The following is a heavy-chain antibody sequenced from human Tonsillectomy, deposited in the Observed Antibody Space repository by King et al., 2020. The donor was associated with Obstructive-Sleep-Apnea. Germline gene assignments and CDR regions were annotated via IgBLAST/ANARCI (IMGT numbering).Heavy chain of an antibody. J-gene: IGHJ3*02. CDR2: IIGNGVMS. V-gene: IGHV3-23*04. D-gene: IGHD5-18*01. Sequence: VQLVESGGGLVQPGGSLRLSCAASDFNFNAYGMNWVRQAPGKGLEWLSKIIGNGVMSDYADSVRGRFTISRDNSKNTLYLQMNSLRAEDTAVYYCAKEDSFGYDALDIWGQGTMVTVSS. CDR1: DFNFNAYG. CDR3: AKEDSFGYDALDI.